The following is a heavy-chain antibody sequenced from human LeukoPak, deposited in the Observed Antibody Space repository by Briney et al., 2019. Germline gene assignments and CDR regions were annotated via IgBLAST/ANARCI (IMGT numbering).Heavy chain of an antibody. CDR3: ARASYNWEGAWYSSGWYYFDY. CDR1: GFTFSSYW. CDR2: IWYDGSNK. V-gene: IGHV3-33*08. J-gene: IGHJ4*02. D-gene: IGHD6-19*01. Sequence: GGSLRLSCAASGFTFSSYWMHWVRQAPGKGLEWVAVIWYDGSNKYYADSVKGRFTTSRDNSKNTLYLQMNSLRAEDTAVYYCARASYNWEGAWYSSGWYYFDYWGQGTLVTVSS.